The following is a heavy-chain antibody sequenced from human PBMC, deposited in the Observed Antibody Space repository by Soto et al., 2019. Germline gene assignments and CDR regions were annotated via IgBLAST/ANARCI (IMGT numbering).Heavy chain of an antibody. Sequence: PGGSVRLSCAASGFTFSTYAMSWVRQAPGKGLEWVSAISGSPSSTYYADSVKGRFTISRDNSKKTLFLQMNSLRAEDTAIYYCAKDGYHSSGYLYYFDYRGQGITVNVS. D-gene: IGHD3-22*01. V-gene: IGHV3-23*01. J-gene: IGHJ4*02. CDR3: AKDGYHSSGYLYYFDY. CDR1: GFTFSTYA. CDR2: ISGSPSST.